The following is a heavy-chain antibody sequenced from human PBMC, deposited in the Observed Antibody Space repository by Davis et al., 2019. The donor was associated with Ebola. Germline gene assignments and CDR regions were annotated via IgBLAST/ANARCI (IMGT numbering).Heavy chain of an antibody. CDR3: ARYYDFWSGYYMGPSSYFDY. J-gene: IGHJ4*02. D-gene: IGHD3-3*01. CDR2: INHSGST. Sequence: SETLSLTCAVYGGSFSGYYWSWIRQPPGKGLEWIGEINHSGSTYYNPSLKSRVTISVDTSKNQFSLKLSSVTAADTAVYYCARYYDFWSGYYMGPSSYFDYWGQGTLVTVSS. V-gene: IGHV4-34*01. CDR1: GGSFSGYY.